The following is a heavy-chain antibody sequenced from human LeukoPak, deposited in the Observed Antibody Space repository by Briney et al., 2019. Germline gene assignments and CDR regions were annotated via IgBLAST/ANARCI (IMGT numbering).Heavy chain of an antibody. J-gene: IGHJ4*02. Sequence: PGGSLRLSCAASGFTFSSYGMHWVRQAPGKGLEWVAVISYDGSNKYYADSVKGRFTISRDNSKNTLYLQMNSLRAEDTAVYYCAKASTRSWYFVYWGQGTLVTVSS. CDR2: ISYDGSNK. CDR3: AKASTRSWYFVY. V-gene: IGHV3-30*18. D-gene: IGHD6-13*01. CDR1: GFTFSSYG.